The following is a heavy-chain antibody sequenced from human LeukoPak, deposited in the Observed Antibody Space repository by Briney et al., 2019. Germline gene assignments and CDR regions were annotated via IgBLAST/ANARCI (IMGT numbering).Heavy chain of an antibody. Sequence: SETLSLTCAVSDGSISNYYWNWIRQPPGKGLEWIGNIYNSGSADYNPSLKSRVTISVNLSKKQISLELTSVTAADTALYYCARDKGPYWYFDLWGRGTLVTVSS. J-gene: IGHJ2*01. CDR1: DGSISNYY. CDR3: ARDKGPYWYFDL. CDR2: IYNSGSA. V-gene: IGHV4-59*01.